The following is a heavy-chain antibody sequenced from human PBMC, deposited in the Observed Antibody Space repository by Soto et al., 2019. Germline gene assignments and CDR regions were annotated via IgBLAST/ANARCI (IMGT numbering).Heavy chain of an antibody. V-gene: IGHV1-69*06. J-gene: IGHJ6*02. CDR2: IIPIFGTA. Sequence: SVKVSCKASGGTFSSYAISRVRQAPGQGLEWMGGIIPIFGTANYAQKFQGRVTITADKSTSTAYMELSSLRSEDTAVYYCASDDSSSHRGVNYYYYYGMDVWGQGTTVTVSS. D-gene: IGHD6-6*01. CDR3: ASDDSSSHRGVNYYYYYGMDV. CDR1: GGTFSSYA.